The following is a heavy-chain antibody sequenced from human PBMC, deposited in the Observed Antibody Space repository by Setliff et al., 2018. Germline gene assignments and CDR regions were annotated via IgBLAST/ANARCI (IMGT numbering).Heavy chain of an antibody. D-gene: IGHD2-8*02. CDR1: GFTLTNAW. V-gene: IGHV3-23*01. CDR2: MSASGTST. Sequence: GGSLRLSCAASGFTLTNAWMSWVRQAPGKGLEWVSAMSASGTSTYHADSVKGRFTISGDNSMNPLYLQMNSLRAEDTAVYFCAKSPVAYCSGAVCYPFDYWGQGTLVTVSS. CDR3: AKSPVAYCSGAVCYPFDY. J-gene: IGHJ4*02.